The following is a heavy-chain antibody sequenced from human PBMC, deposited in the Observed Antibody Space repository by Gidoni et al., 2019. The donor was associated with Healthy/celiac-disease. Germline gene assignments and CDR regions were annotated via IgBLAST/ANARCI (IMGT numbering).Heavy chain of an antibody. Sequence: EVQLVESGGGVVKPGGSLRLSCAASGFTFSSYSMNWVRQAPGKGLEWVSSISSSSSYIYYADSVKGRFTISRDNAKNSLYLQMNSLRAEDTAVYYCARDPNIVGEYYYYYMDVWGKGTTVTVSS. J-gene: IGHJ6*03. CDR1: GFTFSSYS. CDR3: ARDPNIVGEYYYYYMDV. D-gene: IGHD1-26*01. CDR2: ISSSSSYI. V-gene: IGHV3-21*01.